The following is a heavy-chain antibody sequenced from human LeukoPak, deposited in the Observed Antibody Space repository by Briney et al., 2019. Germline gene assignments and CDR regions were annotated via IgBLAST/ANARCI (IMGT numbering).Heavy chain of an antibody. CDR2: ISYDGSNK. J-gene: IGHJ4*02. Sequence: PGRSLRLSCAASGFTFSSYGMHWVRQAPGKGLEWVAVISYDGSNKYYADSVKGRFTISRDNPKNTLYLQMNSLRAEDTAVYYCAKEPVDYWGQGTLVTVSS. V-gene: IGHV3-30*18. CDR3: AKEPVDY. CDR1: GFTFSSYG.